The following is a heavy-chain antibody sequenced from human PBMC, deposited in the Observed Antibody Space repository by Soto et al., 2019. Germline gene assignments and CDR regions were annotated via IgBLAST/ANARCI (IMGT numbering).Heavy chain of an antibody. Sequence: ASGKVSCKASGSTFTSHDINCVRQATGQGLEWMGWMNPNSGSTGSAQKFQGRVAMTRDTSINTAYMELSSLRSDDTAVYYCARGRGYSDGIDYWGQGTLVTVSS. CDR3: ARGRGYSDGIDY. CDR1: GSTFTSHD. J-gene: IGHJ4*02. CDR2: MNPNSGST. D-gene: IGHD2-15*01. V-gene: IGHV1-8*01.